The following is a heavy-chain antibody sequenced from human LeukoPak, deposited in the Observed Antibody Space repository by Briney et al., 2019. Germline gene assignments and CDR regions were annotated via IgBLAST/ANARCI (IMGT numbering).Heavy chain of an antibody. Sequence: ASVKVSCKASGYTFTSYYMHWVRQAPGQGLEWMGWIDPSSGGTDYAQKFQGRVTMTRDTSISTAYMELSRLRSDDTAVYYCARGPMVVVPAAIGWFDPWGQGTLVTVSS. CDR2: IDPSSGGT. V-gene: IGHV1-2*02. CDR1: GYTFTSYY. CDR3: ARGPMVVVPAAIGWFDP. J-gene: IGHJ5*02. D-gene: IGHD2-2*01.